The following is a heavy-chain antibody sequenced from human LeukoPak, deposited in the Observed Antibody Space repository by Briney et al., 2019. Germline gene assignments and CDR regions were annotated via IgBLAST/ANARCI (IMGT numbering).Heavy chain of an antibody. CDR2: ISYDGSNK. CDR3: AKHYDTHAFDI. D-gene: IGHD3-22*01. J-gene: IGHJ3*02. Sequence: GGSLRLSCAASGFTFSSYGMHWVRQAPGKGLEWVAIISYDGSNKYYADSVQGRFTISRDNSKNTLYLQMNSLRAEDTAVYYCAKHYDTHAFDIWGQGTLVTVSS. CDR1: GFTFSSYG. V-gene: IGHV3-30*18.